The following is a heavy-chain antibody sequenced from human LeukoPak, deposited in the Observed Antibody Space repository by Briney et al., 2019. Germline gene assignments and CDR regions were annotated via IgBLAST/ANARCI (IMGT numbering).Heavy chain of an antibody. CDR3: ARRRVVGTSEVVLDF. CDR2: INPSDDTR. CDR1: GYIFTSYW. V-gene: IGHV1-46*01. Sequence: ASVKVSCAASGYIFTSYWIHWVRQAPGQGLEWMGVINPSDDTRSYAQKFQGRVTMTRDTSTSTVHMVLSSLRSDDSAVYYCARRRVVGTSEVVLDFWGQGTLVTVSS. D-gene: IGHD1-26*01. J-gene: IGHJ4*02.